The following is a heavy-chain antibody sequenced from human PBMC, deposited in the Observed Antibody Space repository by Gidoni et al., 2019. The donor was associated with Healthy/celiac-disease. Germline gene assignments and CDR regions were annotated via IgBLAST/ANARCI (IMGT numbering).Heavy chain of an antibody. CDR3: ARDQVYGSGSYNVDY. J-gene: IGHJ4*02. CDR2: ISSSGSTI. Sequence: EVQLVESGGGLVQPGGSLRLSCAASGFTFSSYEMNWVRQAPGKGLEWVSYISSSGSTIYYADSVKGRFTISRDNAKNSLYLQMNSLRAEDTAVYYCARDQVYGSGSYNVDYWGQGTLVTVSS. CDR1: GFTFSSYE. D-gene: IGHD3-10*01. V-gene: IGHV3-48*03.